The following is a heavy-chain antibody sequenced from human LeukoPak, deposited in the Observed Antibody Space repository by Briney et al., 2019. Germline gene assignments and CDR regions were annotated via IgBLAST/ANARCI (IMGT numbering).Heavy chain of an antibody. CDR2: IYTSGST. Sequence: SETLSLTCTVSGGSLSSSSYYWGWIRHPPGKGLEWLGRIYTSGSTNYNPSLKSRVTMSVDTSKNQFPLKLSSVTAADTAVYYCARDRYMVGLYYYYYYMDVWGKGTTVTISS. D-gene: IGHD3-16*02. V-gene: IGHV4-39*06. CDR3: ARDRYMVGLYYYYYYMDV. J-gene: IGHJ6*03. CDR1: GGSLSSSSYY.